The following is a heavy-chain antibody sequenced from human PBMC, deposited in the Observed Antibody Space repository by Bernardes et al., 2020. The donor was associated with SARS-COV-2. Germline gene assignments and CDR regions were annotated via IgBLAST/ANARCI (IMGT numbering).Heavy chain of an antibody. CDR1: GFTFSSYG. V-gene: IGHV3-30*18. D-gene: IGHD5-12*01. CDR3: AKGGYNLLDFFCDY. Sequence: VGSLRLSCVASGFTFSSYGMHWVRQAPGKGLEWVAAISPDGSHKYYIDSVKGRFTTSRDNSKTTLYLQITSLRTEDTAVYYCAKGGYNLLDFFCDYWGQGTLVTVSS. CDR2: ISPDGSHK. J-gene: IGHJ4*02.